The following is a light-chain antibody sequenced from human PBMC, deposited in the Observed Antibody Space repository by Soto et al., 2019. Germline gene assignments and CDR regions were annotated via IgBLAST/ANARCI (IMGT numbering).Light chain of an antibody. CDR2: DAS. CDR1: QTINKN. V-gene: IGKV1-39*01. Sequence: DIQMTQSPTSLSASVGDRVTITCRASQTINKNLNWYRHKLGKAPELLIYDASDSQAGGPSRFSGSGSGTDFTLIISGLQTEDFATYYCQQSYNSPYTCGQGTKLEIK. CDR3: QQSYNSPYT. J-gene: IGKJ2*01.